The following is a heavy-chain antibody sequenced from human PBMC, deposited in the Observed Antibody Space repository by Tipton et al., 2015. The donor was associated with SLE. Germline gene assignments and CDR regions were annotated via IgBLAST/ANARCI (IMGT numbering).Heavy chain of an antibody. CDR2: ISAYNGNT. CDR3: ARVALSGYSYGLYYFDY. Sequence: QLVQSGAEVKKPGASVKVSCKASGYTFTSYGISWVRQAPGQGLEWMGWISAYNGNTNYAQKLQGRVTMTTDTSTSTAYMELRSLRADATAVYYCARVALSGYSYGLYYFDYWGQGTLVTVSS. V-gene: IGHV1-18*01. D-gene: IGHD5-18*01. J-gene: IGHJ4*02. CDR1: GYTFTSYG.